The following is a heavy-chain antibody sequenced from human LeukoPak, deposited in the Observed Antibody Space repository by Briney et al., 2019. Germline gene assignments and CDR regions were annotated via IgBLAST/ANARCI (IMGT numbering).Heavy chain of an antibody. D-gene: IGHD3-10*01. CDR1: GYTFTGYY. J-gene: IGHJ4*02. V-gene: IGHV1-2*02. CDR2: INPNSGGT. CDR3: ARDAGYYYGSGSYGDY. Sequence: ASVKVSCKASGYTFTGYYMHWVRQAPGQGLEWMGWINPNSGGTDYAQKFQGRVTMTRDTSISTAYMELSRLRSDDTAVYYCARDAGYYYGSGSYGDYWGQGTLVTVSS.